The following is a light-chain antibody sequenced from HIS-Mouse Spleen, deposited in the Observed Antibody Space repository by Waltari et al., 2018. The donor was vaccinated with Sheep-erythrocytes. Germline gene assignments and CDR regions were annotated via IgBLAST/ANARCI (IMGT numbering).Light chain of an antibody. V-gene: IGLV2-23*01. CDR3: CSYAGRSTLV. CDR1: SSDVGRYNL. J-gene: IGLJ2*01. Sequence: QSALTPPASVSGSPGQSITISCTGTSSDVGRYNLVSWYQQHPGKAPKLMIHEGSKRPSGVSNRFAGSKSGNTASLTTSGLQAEDEADYYCCSYAGRSTLVFGGGTKLTVL. CDR2: EGS.